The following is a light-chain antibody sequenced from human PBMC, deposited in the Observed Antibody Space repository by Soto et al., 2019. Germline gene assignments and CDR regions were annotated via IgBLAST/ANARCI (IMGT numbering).Light chain of an antibody. CDR3: QSYDSSLSGHVV. V-gene: IGLV1-40*01. Sequence: QYVLTQPPSVSGAPGQRVTISCTGSSSNLGSGFDVQWYQQLPGTAPKLLIYYNDNRPSGVPDRFSGSKSGTSASLAITGLQADDEADYYCQSYDSSLSGHVVFGGGTKLT. CDR1: SSNLGSGFD. CDR2: YND. J-gene: IGLJ2*01.